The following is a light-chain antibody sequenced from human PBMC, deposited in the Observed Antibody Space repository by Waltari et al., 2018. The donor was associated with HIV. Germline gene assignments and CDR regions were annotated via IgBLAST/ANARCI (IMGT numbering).Light chain of an antibody. J-gene: IGLJ3*02. CDR1: SSNIGRDT. CDR3: ASWDGSLNGWV. V-gene: IGLV1-44*01. Sequence: QSVLTQSPSASGTPGQRVTISCSGGSSNIGRDTVNWYQHLPGTAPKLLIYNNNRRPSGVPYRFSGSKSGTSASLAISGLQSEDEADYYCASWDGSLNGWVFGGGTKLTVL. CDR2: NNN.